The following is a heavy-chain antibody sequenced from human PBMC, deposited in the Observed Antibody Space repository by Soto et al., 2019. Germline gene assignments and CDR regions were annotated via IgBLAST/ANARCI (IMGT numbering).Heavy chain of an antibody. Sequence: LRLSCAAAVFTCSSYAMHWVRQNPGKGLEWVAVISYDGSNKYYADSVKGRFTISRDNSKNTLYLQMNSLRAEDTAVYYCARPFGAGNSYYYYGMDVWGQGTTVTVSS. CDR1: VFTCSSYA. D-gene: IGHD6-13*01. J-gene: IGHJ6*02. CDR3: ARPFGAGNSYYYYGMDV. CDR2: ISYDGSNK. V-gene: IGHV3-30-3*01.